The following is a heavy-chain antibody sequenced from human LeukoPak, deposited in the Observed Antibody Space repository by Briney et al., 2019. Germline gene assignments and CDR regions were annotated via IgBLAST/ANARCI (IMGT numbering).Heavy chain of an antibody. CDR2: IYYSGST. Sequence: SETLSLTCTVSGGSISSYYWSWIRRPPGKGLEWIGYIYYSGSTNYNPSLKSRVTISVDTSKNQFSLKLSSVTAADTAVYYCARGSSWYYFDYWGQGTLVTVSS. J-gene: IGHJ4*02. V-gene: IGHV4-59*01. CDR3: ARGSSWYYFDY. CDR1: GGSISSYY. D-gene: IGHD6-13*01.